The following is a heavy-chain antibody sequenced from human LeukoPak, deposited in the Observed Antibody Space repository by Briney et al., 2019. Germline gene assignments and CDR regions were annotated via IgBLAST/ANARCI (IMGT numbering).Heavy chain of an antibody. CDR1: GFTVISNY. CDR3: ARGGGNSGSATDR. Sequence: PGGSLRLSCAASGFTVISNYMSWVRQAPGKGLEWVSLIYSGGSTYYADSVRGRFTISRDNSKNTLCLQMNSLRAEDTAVYYCARGGGNSGSATDRWGQGTLVTVSS. V-gene: IGHV3-53*01. J-gene: IGHJ5*02. D-gene: IGHD5-12*01. CDR2: IYSGGST.